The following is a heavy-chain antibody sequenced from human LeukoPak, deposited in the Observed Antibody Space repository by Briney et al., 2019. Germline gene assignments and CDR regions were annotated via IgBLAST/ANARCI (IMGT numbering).Heavy chain of an antibody. V-gene: IGHV4-59*01. D-gene: IGHD4-17*01. CDR1: GGSISSYY. CDR3: ARYQVDYGLS. Sequence: SETLSLTCTVSGGSISSYYWNWIRQPPGKGLEWIGYIYYSGSTNYNPSLKSRVTISVDTSKNQFSLKLSSVTAADTAVYYCARYQVDYGLSWGQGTLVTVSS. J-gene: IGHJ4*02. CDR2: IYYSGST.